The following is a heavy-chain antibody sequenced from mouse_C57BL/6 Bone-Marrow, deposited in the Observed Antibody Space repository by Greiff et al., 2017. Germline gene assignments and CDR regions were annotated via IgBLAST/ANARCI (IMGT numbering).Heavy chain of an antibody. J-gene: IGHJ3*01. CDR3: ARPGGK. Sequence: QVQLQQPGAELVKPGASVKLSCKASGYTFTSYWMQWVKQRPGQGLEWIGEIDPSDSYTNYNQKFKGKATLTVDTSSSTAYMQLSSLTSEDSGVYYCARPGGKGGKGTLVTVSA. V-gene: IGHV1-50*01. CDR1: GYTFTSYW. CDR2: IDPSDSYT.